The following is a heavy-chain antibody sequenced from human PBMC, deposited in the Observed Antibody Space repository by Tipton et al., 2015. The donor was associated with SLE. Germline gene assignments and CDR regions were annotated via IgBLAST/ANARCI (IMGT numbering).Heavy chain of an antibody. Sequence: TLSLTCAVYGGSFSGYYWSWIRQPPGKGLEWIGEINHSGSTNYNPSLKSRVTISVGTSKNQFSLKLSSVTAADTAVYYCARERGMDSDNWFDPWGQGTLVTVSS. CDR3: ARERGMDSDNWFDP. CDR2: INHSGST. D-gene: IGHD1-26*01. J-gene: IGHJ5*02. V-gene: IGHV4-34*01. CDR1: GGSFSGYY.